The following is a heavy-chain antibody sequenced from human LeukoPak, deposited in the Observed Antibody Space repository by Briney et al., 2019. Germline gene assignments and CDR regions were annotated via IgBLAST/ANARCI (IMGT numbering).Heavy chain of an antibody. CDR2: ISYDGSNK. CDR3: AKSVIEAAGSPVYFDY. V-gene: IGHV3-30*18. J-gene: IGHJ4*02. Sequence: GGSLRLSCAASGFTFSSYGMHWVRQAPGKGLECVAIISYDGSNKYYTDSVKGRFTISRDNSKNTLYLQMNSLRAEDTAVYYCAKSVIEAAGSPVYFDYWGQGTLVTASS. D-gene: IGHD6-13*01. CDR1: GFTFSSYG.